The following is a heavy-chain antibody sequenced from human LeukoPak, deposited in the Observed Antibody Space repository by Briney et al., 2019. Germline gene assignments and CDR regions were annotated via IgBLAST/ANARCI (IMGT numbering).Heavy chain of an antibody. CDR3: AKGAAAGSHAPFDY. CDR1: GFIFSSCA. J-gene: IGHJ4*02. CDR2: ISGSGTNT. Sequence: GESLRLSCAGSGFIFSSCAMGWVRQTPTKGLEWVSAISGSGTNTYYADSVKGRFTISRDNSKNTLYLQMNSLRAEDTAVYYCAKGAAAGSHAPFDYWGQGTLVTVSS. V-gene: IGHV3-23*01. D-gene: IGHD6-13*01.